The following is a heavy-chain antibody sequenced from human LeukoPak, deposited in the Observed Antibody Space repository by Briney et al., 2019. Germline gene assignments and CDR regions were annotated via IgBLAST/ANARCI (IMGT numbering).Heavy chain of an antibody. CDR1: GFTFSTYS. D-gene: IGHD2-21*01. Sequence: GGSLRLSCAASGFTFSTYSMNWVRQAPGKGLEWVSSISTSGTYIYYADSLKGRFTISRDNAKNSLYLQMHSLRAEDTAVYYCASDLADYSDYWGQGTLVTVSS. CDR2: ISTSGTYI. J-gene: IGHJ4*02. V-gene: IGHV3-21*01. CDR3: ASDLADYSDY.